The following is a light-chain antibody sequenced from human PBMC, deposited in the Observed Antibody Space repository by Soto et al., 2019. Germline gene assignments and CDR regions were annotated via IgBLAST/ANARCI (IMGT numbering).Light chain of an antibody. Sequence: AIQLTQSPSSLSASVGDKVTITCRASQGIRSALAWYQQTPGKAPNLLIYDASSLENGVPSRFSGSGSGTDFTLTISSLQPEEFATYYCQQFNSYPSFGGGTKVEI. CDR1: QGIRSA. CDR3: QQFNSYPS. V-gene: IGKV1-13*02. CDR2: DAS. J-gene: IGKJ4*01.